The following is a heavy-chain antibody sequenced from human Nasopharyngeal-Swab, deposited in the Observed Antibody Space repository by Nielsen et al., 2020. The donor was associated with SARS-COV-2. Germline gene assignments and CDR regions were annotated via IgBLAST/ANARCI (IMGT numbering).Heavy chain of an antibody. J-gene: IGHJ4*02. V-gene: IGHV4-61*01. Sequence: GSLRLSCIVSGGSVSRGSHYWSWIRQPPGKGLEWIGYIFYTGNTNYNLSLESRVTMSIDTSRNQFSLSLNSVTAADTAVYYCARDRGDLRKYYFDSWGQGTQITVSA. CDR1: GGSVSRGSHY. CDR2: IFYTGNT. D-gene: IGHD3-10*01. CDR3: ARDRGDLRKYYFDS.